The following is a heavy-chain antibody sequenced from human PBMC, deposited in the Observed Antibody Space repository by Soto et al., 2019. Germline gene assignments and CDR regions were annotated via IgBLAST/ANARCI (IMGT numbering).Heavy chain of an antibody. CDR2: IYYSGST. Sequence: PSETLSLTCTVSGGSISSGDYYWSWIRQPPGKGLEWIGYIYYSGSTYYNPSLKSRVTISVDTSKNQFSLKLSSVTAADTAVYYCAREPYCSGGSCYRTSFDYWGQGTLVTVS. J-gene: IGHJ4*02. CDR3: AREPYCSGGSCYRTSFDY. CDR1: GGSISSGDYY. D-gene: IGHD2-15*01. V-gene: IGHV4-30-4*01.